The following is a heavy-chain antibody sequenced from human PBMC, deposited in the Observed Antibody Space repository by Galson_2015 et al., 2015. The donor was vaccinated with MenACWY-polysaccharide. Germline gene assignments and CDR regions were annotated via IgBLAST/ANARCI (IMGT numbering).Heavy chain of an antibody. CDR3: ARGGKYYYDGSCYFNWFDP. V-gene: IGHV1-8*01. CDR1: GYTFTSYD. CDR2: MNPNSGNT. D-gene: IGHD3-22*01. Sequence: SVKVSCKASGYTFTSYDINWVRQTTGHGLEWMGWMNPNSGNTGYAQKFQGRVTMTRNTSISIAYMDLSSLRSEDTAVYYCARGGKYYYDGSCYFNWFDPWGQGTLVTASS. J-gene: IGHJ5*02.